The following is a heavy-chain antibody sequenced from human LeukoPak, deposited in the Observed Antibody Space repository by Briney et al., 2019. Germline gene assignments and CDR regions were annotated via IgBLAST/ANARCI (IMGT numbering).Heavy chain of an antibody. D-gene: IGHD1-14*01. CDR2: ISSSSSTI. Sequence: GGSLRLSCAASGFTFSSYSMNWVRQAPGEGLEWVSYISSSSSTIYYADSVKGRFTISRDNAKNSLYLQMNSLRAEDTAVYYCARLTANYYYYMDVWGKGTTVTVSS. CDR3: ARLTANYYYYMDV. J-gene: IGHJ6*03. V-gene: IGHV3-48*04. CDR1: GFTFSSYS.